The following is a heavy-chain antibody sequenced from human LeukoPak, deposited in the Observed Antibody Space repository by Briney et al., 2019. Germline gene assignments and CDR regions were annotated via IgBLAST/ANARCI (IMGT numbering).Heavy chain of an antibody. V-gene: IGHV1-8*01. CDR2: MNPNSGNT. CDR3: ARGMEPYYYMDV. Sequence: GASVKVSCKASGYTFTSYDINWVRQATGQGLEWMGWMNPNSGNTGYAQKFQGRVTITRNTSISTAYMELSRLRSDDTAVYYCARGMEPYYYMDVWGKGTTVTVSS. J-gene: IGHJ6*03. D-gene: IGHD1-26*01. CDR1: GYTFTSYD.